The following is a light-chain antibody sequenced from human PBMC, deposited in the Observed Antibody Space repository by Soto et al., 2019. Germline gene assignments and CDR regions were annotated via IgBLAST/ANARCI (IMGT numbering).Light chain of an antibody. Sequence: EIVLTQSPGTLSLSPGERAALSCRASQGFSSSFLAWYQHRPGQAPRLLIYGASSRATGIPDRFSGSRSGTDFTITRSRPEPEDFAVYYCQQYGPSPTFGPGTTVEIK. J-gene: IGKJ1*01. V-gene: IGKV3-20*01. CDR3: QQYGPSPT. CDR2: GAS. CDR1: QGFSSSF.